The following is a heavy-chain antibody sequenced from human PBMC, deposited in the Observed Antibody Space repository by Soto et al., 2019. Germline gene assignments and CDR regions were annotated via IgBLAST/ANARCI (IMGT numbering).Heavy chain of an antibody. D-gene: IGHD3-10*01. V-gene: IGHV4-31*03. J-gene: IGHJ6*02. CDR1: GGSISSGGYY. Sequence: QVQLQESGPGLVKPSQTLSLTCTVSGGSISSGGYYWSWIRQHPGKGLEWIGYIYYSGSTYYNTSLKSRVTISVDTSKNQFSLKLSSVTAADTAVYYCARGDGSGSPTRENYYDGMDVWGQGTTVTVSS. CDR2: IYYSGST. CDR3: ARGDGSGSPTRENYYDGMDV.